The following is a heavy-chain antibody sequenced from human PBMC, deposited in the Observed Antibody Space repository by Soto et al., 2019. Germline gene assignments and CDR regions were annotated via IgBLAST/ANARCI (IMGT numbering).Heavy chain of an antibody. V-gene: IGHV5-51*01. CDR2: IYPGDSDT. CDR1: GYSFTSYW. Sequence: PGESLKISCKGSGYSFTSYWIGWVRQMPGKGLEWMGIIYPGDSDTRYSPSFQGQVTISADKSISTAYLQWSSLKASDTAMYYCASLDLSGYATHQHYAFDIWGQVTMVTVSS. J-gene: IGHJ3*02. D-gene: IGHD3-22*01. CDR3: ASLDLSGYATHQHYAFDI.